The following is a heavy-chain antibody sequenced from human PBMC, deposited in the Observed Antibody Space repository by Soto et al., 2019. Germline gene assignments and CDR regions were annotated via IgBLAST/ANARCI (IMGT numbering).Heavy chain of an antibody. CDR1: GYTFTNYY. CDR2: IHLDGGRT. V-gene: IGHV1-46*01. CDR3: ARGDNDY. Sequence: QVQLVQSGAEVKKPGASVKVSCKASGYTFTNYYVQWVRQAPGQGLEWMGVIHLDGGRTTYSQKFQDRVTMTRDTFTSTIYMELSSLISEDTAVYYCARGDNDYWGQGTLVTVSS. J-gene: IGHJ4*02.